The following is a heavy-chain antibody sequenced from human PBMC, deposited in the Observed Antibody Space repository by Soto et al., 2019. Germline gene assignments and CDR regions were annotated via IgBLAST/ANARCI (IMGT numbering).Heavy chain of an antibody. CDR2: IYHSGST. CDR1: GGSISSSNW. Sequence: PSETLSLTCAVSGGSISSSNWWSWVRQPPGKGLEWIGEIYHSGSTNYNPSLKSRVTISVDKSKNQFSLKLTSLTSADTAVYYCARDFYDSVGYTWFDSWSQGTLVT. V-gene: IGHV4-4*02. J-gene: IGHJ5*01. CDR3: ARDFYDSVGYTWFDS. D-gene: IGHD3-22*01.